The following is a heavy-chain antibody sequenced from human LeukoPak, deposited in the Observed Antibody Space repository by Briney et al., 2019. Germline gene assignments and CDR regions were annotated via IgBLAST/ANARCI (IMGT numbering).Heavy chain of an antibody. D-gene: IGHD2-2*01. CDR1: GYSFTSYW. CDR2: IYPGDSDT. J-gene: IGHJ5*02. V-gene: IGHV5-51*01. Sequence: GESLKISCKGSGYSFTSYWIGWVRQMPGKGLEWMGIIYPGDSDTRYSPSFQGQVTISADKSISTAYLQWSSLKASDTAMYYCARGIVVVPAAMVKLWFDPWGQGTLVTVSS. CDR3: ARGIVVVPAAMVKLWFDP.